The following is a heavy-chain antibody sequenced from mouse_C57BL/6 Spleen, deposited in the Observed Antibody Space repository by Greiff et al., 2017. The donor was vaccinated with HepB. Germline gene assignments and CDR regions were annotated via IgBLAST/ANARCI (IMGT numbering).Heavy chain of an antibody. CDR1: GYTFTSYW. V-gene: IGHV1-52*01. Sequence: QAQLQQPGAELVRPGSSVKLSCKASGYTFTSYWMHWVKQRPMQGLEWIGNIDPSDSETHYNQKFKDKATLTVDKSSSTAYMQLSSLTSEDSAVYYCARFVYYDYWYFDVWGTGTTVTVSS. D-gene: IGHD2-4*01. CDR3: ARFVYYDYWYFDV. J-gene: IGHJ1*03. CDR2: IDPSDSET.